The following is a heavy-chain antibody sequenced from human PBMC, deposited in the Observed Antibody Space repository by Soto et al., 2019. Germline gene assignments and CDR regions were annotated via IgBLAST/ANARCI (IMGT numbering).Heavy chain of an antibody. CDR1: GGSVSSGSYY. CDR3: ARQYDFWSGYYSYYYYGMDV. V-gene: IGHV4-61*01. D-gene: IGHD3-3*01. CDR2: IYYSGST. J-gene: IGHJ6*02. Sequence: XETLSLTCTVAGGSVSSGSYYWSWIRQPPGKGLEWIGYIYYSGSTNYNPSLKSRVTISVDTSNNQFSLKLSPVTAADTAVYYCARQYDFWSGYYSYYYYGMDVWGQGSTVTVSS.